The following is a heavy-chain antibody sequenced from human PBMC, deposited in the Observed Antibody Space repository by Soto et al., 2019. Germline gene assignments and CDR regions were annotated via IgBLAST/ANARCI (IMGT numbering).Heavy chain of an antibody. CDR1: GDSIGSHYW. V-gene: IGHV4-4*02. CDR3: TRHCPAYCLCS. D-gene: IGHD2-21*01. J-gene: IGHJ4*02. Sequence: QVQLQESGPGLVKPSGTLSLTCAVSGDSIGSHYWWSWVRQPPGKGLEWIGETHHTWGTNYNPSPRXXVTIPLATSNNQLSRRLNSVTDADSGGYYCTRHCPAYCLCSWGQGTLVTVSS. CDR2: THHTWGT.